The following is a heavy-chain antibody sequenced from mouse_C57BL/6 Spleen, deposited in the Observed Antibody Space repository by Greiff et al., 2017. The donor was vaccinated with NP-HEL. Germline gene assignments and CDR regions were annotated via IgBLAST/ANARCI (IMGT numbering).Heavy chain of an antibody. CDR3: ARGDDGFAY. D-gene: IGHD2-2*01. CDR2: IDPSDSYT. V-gene: IGHV1-50*01. CDR1: GYTFPSYW. J-gene: IGHJ3*01. Sequence: QVQLQQPGAELVKPGASVKLSCKASGYTFPSYWMQWVKQRPGQGLGWIGEIDPSDSYTNYNQKFKGKATLTVDTSSSTAYMQLSSLTSEDSAVYYCARGDDGFAYWGQGTLVTVSA.